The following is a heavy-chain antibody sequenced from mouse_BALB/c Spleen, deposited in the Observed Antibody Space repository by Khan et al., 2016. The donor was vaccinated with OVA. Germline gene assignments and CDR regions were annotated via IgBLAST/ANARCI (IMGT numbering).Heavy chain of an antibody. CDR1: GFSLTNYG. Sequence: QVQLKQSGPALVAPSQSLSITCTISGFSLTNYGVHWVCQPPGKGLEWLVVIWSDGSTTYNSALKSRLSISKDNSKSQVFLKMNSLQTDDTAMYYCARQPYYHYYIMDYWGQGTSVTVSS. J-gene: IGHJ4*01. CDR3: ARQPYYHYYIMDY. CDR2: IWSDGST. V-gene: IGHV2-6-1*01. D-gene: IGHD2-10*01.